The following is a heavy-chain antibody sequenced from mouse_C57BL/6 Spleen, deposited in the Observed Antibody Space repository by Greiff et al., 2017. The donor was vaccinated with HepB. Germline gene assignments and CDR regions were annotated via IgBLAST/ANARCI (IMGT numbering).Heavy chain of an antibody. CDR1: GYAFTNYL. CDR2: INPGSGGT. D-gene: IGHD2-4*01. J-gene: IGHJ2*01. V-gene: IGHV1-54*01. CDR3: ARRGMITKYYFDY. Sequence: QVQLQQSGAELVRPGTSVKVSCKASGYAFTNYLIEWVKQRPGQGLEWIGVINPGSGGTNYNEKFKGKATLTADKSSSTAYMQLSSLTSEDSAVYFCARRGMITKYYFDYWGQGTTLTVSS.